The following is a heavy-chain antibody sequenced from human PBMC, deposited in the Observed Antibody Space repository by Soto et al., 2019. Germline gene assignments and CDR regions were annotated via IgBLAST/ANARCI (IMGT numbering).Heavy chain of an antibody. D-gene: IGHD3-3*01. Sequence: SETLSLTCTVSGGPISSYYWSWIRQPPGKGLEWIGYIYYSGSTNYNPSLKSRVTISVDTSKNQFSLKLSSVTAADTAVYYCARTPSVSIFGVVMPFDPWGQGTLVTVSS. CDR3: ARTPSVSIFGVVMPFDP. CDR2: IYYSGST. J-gene: IGHJ5*02. V-gene: IGHV4-59*01. CDR1: GGPISSYY.